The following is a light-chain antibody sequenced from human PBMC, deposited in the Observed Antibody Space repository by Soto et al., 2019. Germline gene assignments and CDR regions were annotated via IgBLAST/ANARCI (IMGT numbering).Light chain of an antibody. J-gene: IGKJ4*01. Sequence: DIKITQSPSTLSASVGDRVTITCRASQSISSWLAWYQQKPGKAPKLLIYDAYSLESGTPSRFSGRRSGTELTLTIASVQPEDFATYDCQQYSSYSPLTFGGGTKVDIK. CDR1: QSISSW. CDR2: DAY. CDR3: QQYSSYSPLT. V-gene: IGKV1-5*01.